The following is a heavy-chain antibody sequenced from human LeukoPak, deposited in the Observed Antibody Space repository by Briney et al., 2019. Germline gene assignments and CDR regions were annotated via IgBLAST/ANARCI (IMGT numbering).Heavy chain of an antibody. J-gene: IGHJ4*02. V-gene: IGHV1-8*01. D-gene: IGHD6-6*01. CDR2: MNPNSGNT. CDR1: GYTFTSYD. Sequence: ASVKISYKASGYTFTSYDINWVRQATGQGLEWMGWMNPNSGNTGYAQKFQGRVTMTRNTSISTAYMELSSLRSEDTAVYYCARGSGRIAARRYYFDYWGQGTLVTVSS. CDR3: ARGSGRIAARRYYFDY.